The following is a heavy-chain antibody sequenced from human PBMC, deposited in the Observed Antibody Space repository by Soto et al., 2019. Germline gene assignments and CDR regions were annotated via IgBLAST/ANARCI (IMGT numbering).Heavy chain of an antibody. CDR1: GDRFTDYY. D-gene: IGHD4-17*01. V-gene: IGHV1-2*04. Sequence: QVQLVQSGAEVKEPGASVTVSCRASGDRFTDYYMHWVRQAPGQGLEWMGWMNPNSGVTKDAQQFPGWVTMTRDPSVRPVYTQPTRLGFDATALYFCSRERRGATATVDYDYADMVVWGTGNTVTVSS. CDR2: MNPNSGVT. CDR3: SRERRGATATVDYDYADMVV. J-gene: IGHJ6*03.